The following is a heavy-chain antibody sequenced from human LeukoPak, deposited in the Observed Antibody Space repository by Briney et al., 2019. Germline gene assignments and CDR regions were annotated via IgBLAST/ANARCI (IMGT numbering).Heavy chain of an antibody. CDR3: ARGTMTTTLENWFDP. Sequence: SVKVSCKASGGTFSSYAISWVRPAPGQGLEWMGRIIPILGIANYAQKFQGRVTITADKSTSTAYMELSSLRSEDTAVYYCARGTMTTTLENWFDPWGQGTLVTVSS. J-gene: IGHJ5*02. CDR2: IIPILGIA. D-gene: IGHD4-17*01. V-gene: IGHV1-69*04. CDR1: GGTFSSYA.